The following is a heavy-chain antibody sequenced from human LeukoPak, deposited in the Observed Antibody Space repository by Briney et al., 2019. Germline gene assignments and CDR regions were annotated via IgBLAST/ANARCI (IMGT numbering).Heavy chain of an antibody. Sequence: GASVKVSCKASGYTFTSYGISWVRQAPGQGLEWMGWISAYNGSTNYAQKLQGRVTMTTDTSTSTAYMELRSLRSDDTAVYYCARDGEAYGDYPDNWFDPWGQGTLVTVSS. CDR3: ARDGEAYGDYPDNWFDP. CDR2: ISAYNGST. D-gene: IGHD4-17*01. J-gene: IGHJ5*02. V-gene: IGHV1-18*01. CDR1: GYTFTSYG.